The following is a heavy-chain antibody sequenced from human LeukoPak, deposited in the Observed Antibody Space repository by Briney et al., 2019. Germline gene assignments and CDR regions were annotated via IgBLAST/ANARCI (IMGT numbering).Heavy chain of an antibody. V-gene: IGHV3-7*01. CDR1: GFRFNTYW. D-gene: IGHD4/OR15-4a*01. J-gene: IGHJ4*02. CDR3: ARDTLGEGEDANYAVYYFDY. CDR2: IKQDGNEK. Sequence: HPGGSLRLSCAAAGFRFNTYWMSSVRQAPGKGLEWVANIKQDGNEKNYAASVKGRFTISRDNGKNSLNLQMNSLRADGTAVYYCARDTLGEGEDANYAVYYFDYWGQGTVVTVSS.